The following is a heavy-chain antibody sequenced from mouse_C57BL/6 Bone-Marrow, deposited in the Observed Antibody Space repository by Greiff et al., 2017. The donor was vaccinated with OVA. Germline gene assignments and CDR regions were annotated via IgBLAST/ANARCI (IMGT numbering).Heavy chain of an antibody. D-gene: IGHD2-1*01. V-gene: IGHV1S81*02. J-gene: IGHJ2*01. Sequence: QVHVKQPGAELVKPGASVKLSCKASGYTFTSYWMHWVKQRPGQGLEWIGEINPSNGRTNYNEKFKSKATLTVDKSSSTAYMQLSSLTSEDSAVYYCARMGGNYEIDYWGQGTTLTVSS. CDR1: GYTFTSYW. CDR3: ARMGGNYEIDY. CDR2: INPSNGRT.